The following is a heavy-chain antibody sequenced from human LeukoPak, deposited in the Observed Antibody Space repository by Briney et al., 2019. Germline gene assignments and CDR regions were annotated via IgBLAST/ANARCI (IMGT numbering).Heavy chain of an antibody. CDR1: GFIFSSYG. CDR2: IRYDGSNK. D-gene: IGHD5-18*01. V-gene: IGHV3-30*02. CDR3: AKGYSYGTDY. Sequence: GGSLRLSCAASGFIFSSYGMHWVRQAPGKGLEWVAFIRYDGSNKDYADSVKGRFTISRDNSENTLYMQMNSLRAEDTAVYYCAKGYSYGTDYWGQGTLVTVSS. J-gene: IGHJ4*02.